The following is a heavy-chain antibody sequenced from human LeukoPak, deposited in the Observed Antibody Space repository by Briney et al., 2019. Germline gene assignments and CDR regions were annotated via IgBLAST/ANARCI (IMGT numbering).Heavy chain of an antibody. Sequence: TSETLSLTCTVSDHSISSNNYFWGWIRQPPGKGLEWIGTIYYSGSTYYNPSLKSRVTISVDTSKNQFSLRLSSVTAADTAVYYCARHDSSGQYFQHWGQGTLVTVSS. CDR3: ARHDSSGQYFQH. V-gene: IGHV4-39*01. CDR2: IYYSGST. J-gene: IGHJ1*01. CDR1: DHSISSNNYF. D-gene: IGHD6-19*01.